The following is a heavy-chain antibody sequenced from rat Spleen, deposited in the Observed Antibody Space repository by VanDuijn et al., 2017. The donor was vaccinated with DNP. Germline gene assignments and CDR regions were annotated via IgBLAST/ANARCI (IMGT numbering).Heavy chain of an antibody. V-gene: IGHV5-7*01. J-gene: IGHJ4*01. D-gene: IGHD1-12*01. CDR3: ITGHPVMMRVMDA. CDR1: GLTFSDHN. CDR2: ISYDGSGT. Sequence: EVQLVESGGGLVQPGRSLKLSCAVSGLTFSDHNMAWVRQAPRKGLEWVAIISYDGSGTYYRDSVKGRFTISRDNAKNTLYLQMDSLRSEDTATYYCITGHPVMMRVMDAWGQGASVTVSS.